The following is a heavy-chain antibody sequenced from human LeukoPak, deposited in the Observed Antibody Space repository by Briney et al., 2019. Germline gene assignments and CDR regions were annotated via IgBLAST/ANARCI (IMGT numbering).Heavy chain of an antibody. CDR2: ISGSGGST. CDR3: AKVHYYGSGSYYKLYYMDV. J-gene: IGHJ6*03. V-gene: IGHV3-23*01. CDR1: GFTFSSYG. Sequence: GGTLRLSCAASGFTFSSYGMSWVRQAPGKGLEWVSAISGSGGSTYYADSVKGRFTISRDNSKNTLYLQMNSLRAEDTAVYYCAKVHYYGSGSYYKLYYMDVWGKGTTVTISS. D-gene: IGHD3-10*01.